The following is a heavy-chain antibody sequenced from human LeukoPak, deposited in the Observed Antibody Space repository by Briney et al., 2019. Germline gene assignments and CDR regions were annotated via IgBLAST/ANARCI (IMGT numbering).Heavy chain of an antibody. J-gene: IGHJ4*02. CDR2: IYPGDSDT. Sequence: RGESLKISCKDSGYSFTSYWIGWVRQMPGKGLEWMGIIYPGDSDTRYSPSFQGQVTISADKSISTAYLQWSSLKASDTAMYYCAKMGYDSSGYYTYFDYWGQGTLVTVSS. CDR1: GYSFTSYW. D-gene: IGHD3-22*01. CDR3: AKMGYDSSGYYTYFDY. V-gene: IGHV5-51*01.